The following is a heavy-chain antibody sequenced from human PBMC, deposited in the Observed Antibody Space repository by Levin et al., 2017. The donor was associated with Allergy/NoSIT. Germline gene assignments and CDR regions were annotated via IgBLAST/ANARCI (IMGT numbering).Heavy chain of an antibody. D-gene: IGHD3-22*01. CDR2: IYPGDSDT. CDR3: ARAYYYDSSGYYSTSLDY. CDR1: GYSFTSYW. J-gene: IGHJ4*02. Sequence: GESLKISCKGSGYSFTSYWIGWVRQMPGKGLEWMGIIYPGDSDTRYSPSFQGQVTISADKSISTAYLQWSSLKASDTAMYYCARAYYYDSSGYYSTSLDYWGQGTLVTVSS. V-gene: IGHV5-51*01.